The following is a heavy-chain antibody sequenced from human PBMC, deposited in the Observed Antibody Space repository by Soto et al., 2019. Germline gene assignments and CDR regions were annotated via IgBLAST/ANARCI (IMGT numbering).Heavy chain of an antibody. CDR1: GGSISSGGYS. J-gene: IGHJ4*02. CDR3: AAGGGLPRYD. CDR2: IYHSGST. D-gene: IGHD5-12*01. V-gene: IGHV4-30-2*01. Sequence: QLQLQESGSGLVKPSQTLSLTCAVSGGSISSGGYSWSWIRQPPGKGLEWIGYIYHSGSTYYNPSLKSRVTISVGRSKTQLSRKLVSVTAADTAVDYCAAGGGLPRYDWGQGALVTVSS.